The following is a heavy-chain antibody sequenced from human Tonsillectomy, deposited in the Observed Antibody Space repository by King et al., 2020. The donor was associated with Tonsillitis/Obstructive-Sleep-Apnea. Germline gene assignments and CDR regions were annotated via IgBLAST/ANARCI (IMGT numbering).Heavy chain of an antibody. Sequence: VQLVESGGGLVQPGGSLRLSCAASGFTFSSYWMSGVRQAPGKGLEWVANIKQDGREKYYVGSVKGRFTISRDNAKNSLYLQMNNLRAEDTAVYYCAKRGSSSSWSHFDYWGQGTLVTVSS. J-gene: IGHJ4*02. V-gene: IGHV3-7*01. CDR3: AKRGSSSSWSHFDY. D-gene: IGHD6-13*01. CDR1: GFTFSSYW. CDR2: IKQDGREK.